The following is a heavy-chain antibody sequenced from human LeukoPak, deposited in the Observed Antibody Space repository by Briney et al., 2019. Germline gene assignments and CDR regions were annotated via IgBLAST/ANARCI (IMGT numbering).Heavy chain of an antibody. CDR1: GFTFSGSA. Sequence: GGSLRLSCAASGFTFSGSAMHWVRQASGKGLEWVGRIRSKANSYATAYAASVKGRFTNSRDDSKNTAYLQMNSLKTEDTAVYYCTRRLYCTNGVCRDYWGQGTLVTVSS. J-gene: IGHJ4*02. CDR2: IRSKANSYAT. CDR3: TRRLYCTNGVCRDY. D-gene: IGHD2-8*01. V-gene: IGHV3-73*01.